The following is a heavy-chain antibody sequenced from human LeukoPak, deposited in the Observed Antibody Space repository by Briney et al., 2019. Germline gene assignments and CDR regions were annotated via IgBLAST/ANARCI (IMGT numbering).Heavy chain of an antibody. V-gene: IGHV4-30-2*01. CDR1: GGSISSGGYS. CDR2: IYHSGST. D-gene: IGHD3-22*01. J-gene: IGHJ3*02. CDR3: ARAYLYYYDSRPGAFDI. Sequence: SQTLSLTCTVSGGSISSGGYSWSWIRQPPGKGLEWIGYIYHSGSTYYNPPLKSRVTISVDRSKNQFSLKLSSVTAADTAVYYCARAYLYYYDSRPGAFDIWGQGTMVTVSS.